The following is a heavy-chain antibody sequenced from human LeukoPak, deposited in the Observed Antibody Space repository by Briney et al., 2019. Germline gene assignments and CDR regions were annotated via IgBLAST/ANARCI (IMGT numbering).Heavy chain of an antibody. CDR1: GYTFTVND. Sequence: ASVKVSCKASGYTFTVNDINWVRQATGQGLEWMGWISAYNGNTNYAQKLQGRVTMTTDTSTSTAYMELRSLRSDDTAVYYCARGPVPYFGELGGYFQHWGQGTLVTVSS. CDR2: ISAYNGNT. J-gene: IGHJ1*01. V-gene: IGHV1-18*01. CDR3: ARGPVPYFGELGGYFQH. D-gene: IGHD3-10*01.